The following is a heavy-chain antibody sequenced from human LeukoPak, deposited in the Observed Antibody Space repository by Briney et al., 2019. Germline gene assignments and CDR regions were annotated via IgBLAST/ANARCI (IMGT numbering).Heavy chain of an antibody. CDR2: IYSGGST. Sequence: GGSLRLSCAASGFSFSTTWMHWVRQPPGKGLEWVSVIYSGGSTYYADSVKGRFTISRDNSKNTLYLQMNSLRAEDTAVYYCARVGSSSWYEGNFGYWGQGTLVTVSS. V-gene: IGHV3-66*01. J-gene: IGHJ4*02. D-gene: IGHD6-13*01. CDR1: GFSFSTTW. CDR3: ARVGSSSWYEGNFGY.